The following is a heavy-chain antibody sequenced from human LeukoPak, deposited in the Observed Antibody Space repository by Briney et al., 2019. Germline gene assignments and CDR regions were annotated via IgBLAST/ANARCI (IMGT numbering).Heavy chain of an antibody. D-gene: IGHD6-13*01. CDR2: ISYDGSNK. V-gene: IGHV3-30*04. Sequence: SGGSLRLSCAASGFTFSSYAMHWVCQAPGKGLEWVAVISYDGSNKYYADSVKGRFTISRDNSKNTLYLQMNSLRAEDTAVYYCARDLLAAAGNRAEYFQHWGQGTLVTVSS. CDR1: GFTFSSYA. CDR3: ARDLLAAAGNRAEYFQH. J-gene: IGHJ1*01.